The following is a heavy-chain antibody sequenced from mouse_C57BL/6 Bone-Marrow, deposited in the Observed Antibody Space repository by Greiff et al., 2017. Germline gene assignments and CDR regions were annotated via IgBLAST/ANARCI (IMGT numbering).Heavy chain of an antibody. CDR1: GFTFSDYY. D-gene: IGHD1-1*01. CDR2: ISNGGGST. Sequence: EVQVVESGGGLVQPGGSLKLSCAASGFTFSDYYMYWVRQTPEKRLEWVAYISNGGGSTYYPDTVKGRFTISRDNAKNTLYLQMSRLKSEDTAMYYCARHRAFYYYGSSFIYYFDYWGQGTTLTVSS. V-gene: IGHV5-12*01. J-gene: IGHJ2*01. CDR3: ARHRAFYYYGSSFIYYFDY.